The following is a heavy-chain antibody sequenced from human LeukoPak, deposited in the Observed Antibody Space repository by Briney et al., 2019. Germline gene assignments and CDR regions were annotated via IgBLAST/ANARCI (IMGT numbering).Heavy chain of an antibody. J-gene: IGHJ4*02. D-gene: IGHD3-10*01. Sequence: ASVKVSCKVSGYTLTELSMHWVRQAPGKGLKWRGGFDPEDGETIYAQKFQGRVTMTEDTSTDTAYMELSSLRSEDTAVYYCATVGSGSYYYFDYWGQGTLVTVSS. V-gene: IGHV1-24*01. CDR3: ATVGSGSYYYFDY. CDR1: GYTLTELS. CDR2: FDPEDGET.